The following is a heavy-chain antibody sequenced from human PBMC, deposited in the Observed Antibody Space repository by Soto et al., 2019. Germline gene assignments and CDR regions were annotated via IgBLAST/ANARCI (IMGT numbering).Heavy chain of an antibody. V-gene: IGHV4-39*01. Sequence: SETLSLTCTVSGGSISSSSYYWGWIRQPPGKGLEWIGSIYYSGSTYYNPSLKSRVTISVDTSKNQFSLKLSSVTAADTAVYYCARPYGSGSYSAYWGQGTLVTVSS. D-gene: IGHD3-10*01. CDR1: GGSISSSSYY. CDR3: ARPYGSGSYSAY. J-gene: IGHJ4*02. CDR2: IYYSGST.